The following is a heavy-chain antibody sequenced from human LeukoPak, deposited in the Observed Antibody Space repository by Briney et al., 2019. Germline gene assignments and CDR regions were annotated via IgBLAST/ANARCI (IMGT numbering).Heavy chain of an antibody. CDR2: IYYSGST. CDR1: GGSISDAAYY. CDR3: ARIMSVVTAEIDY. D-gene: IGHD4-23*01. Sequence: PSQTLSLTCTVSGGSISDAAYYWSWIRQHPGEGLKWIGYIYYSGSTSYNPSLKSRVTMSVDTSKNQFSLKLSSVTAADTAVYYCARIMSVVTAEIDYWGQGTLVTVSS. V-gene: IGHV4-31*03. J-gene: IGHJ4*02.